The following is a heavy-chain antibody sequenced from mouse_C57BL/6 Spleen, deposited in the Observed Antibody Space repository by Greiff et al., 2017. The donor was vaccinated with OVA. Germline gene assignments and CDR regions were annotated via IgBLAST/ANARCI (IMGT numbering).Heavy chain of an antibody. V-gene: IGHV1-81*01. CDR1: GYTFTSYG. CDR2: IYPRSGNT. J-gene: IGHJ2*01. Sequence: QVHVKQSGAELARPGASVKLSCKASGYTFTSYGISWVKQRTGQGLEWIGEIYPRSGNTYYNEKFKGKATLTADKSSSTAYMELRSLTSEDSAVYFCARKGNYDTFDYWGQGTTLTVSS. CDR3: ARKGNYDTFDY. D-gene: IGHD2-4*01.